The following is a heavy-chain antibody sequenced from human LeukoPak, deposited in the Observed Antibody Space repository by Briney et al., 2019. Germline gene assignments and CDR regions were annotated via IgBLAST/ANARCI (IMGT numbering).Heavy chain of an antibody. Sequence: GASVKVSCKASGYTFTSYDINWVRLATGQGLEWMGWISAYNGNTNYAQKLQGRVTMTTDTSTSTAYMELRSLRSDDTAVYYCARAPRGLVITKGYFDYWGQGTLVTVSS. CDR1: GYTFTSYD. J-gene: IGHJ4*02. D-gene: IGHD3-22*01. V-gene: IGHV1-18*01. CDR2: ISAYNGNT. CDR3: ARAPRGLVITKGYFDY.